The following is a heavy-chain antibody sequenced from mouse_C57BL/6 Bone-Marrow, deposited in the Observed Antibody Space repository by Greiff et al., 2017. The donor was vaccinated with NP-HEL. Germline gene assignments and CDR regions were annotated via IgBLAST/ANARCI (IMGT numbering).Heavy chain of an antibody. CDR3: ARWTAQATFAY. CDR2: IRNKANGYTT. V-gene: IGHV7-3*01. D-gene: IGHD3-2*02. CDR1: GFTFTDYY. Sequence: EVQLVESGGGLVQPGGSLSLSCAASGFTFTDYYMSWVRQPPGKALEWLGFIRNKANGYTTEYSASVKGRFTISRDNYKSILYLQMNALRAEDSATYYCARWTAQATFAYWGQGTLVTVSA. J-gene: IGHJ3*01.